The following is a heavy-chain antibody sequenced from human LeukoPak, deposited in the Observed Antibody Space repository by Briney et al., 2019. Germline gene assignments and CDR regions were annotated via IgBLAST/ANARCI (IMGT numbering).Heavy chain of an antibody. CDR2: IKSKTDGGTT. V-gene: IGHV3-15*01. CDR1: GFTVSSSH. D-gene: IGHD5-18*01. CDR3: TTVDTARSWNEGGHDC. J-gene: IGHJ4*02. Sequence: GGSLRLSCAASGFTVSSSHMSWVRQAPGKGLEWVGRIKSKTDGGTTDYAAPVKGRFTISRDDSKNTLYLQMNSLKTEDTAVYYCTTVDTARSWNEGGHDCWGQGTLVTVSS.